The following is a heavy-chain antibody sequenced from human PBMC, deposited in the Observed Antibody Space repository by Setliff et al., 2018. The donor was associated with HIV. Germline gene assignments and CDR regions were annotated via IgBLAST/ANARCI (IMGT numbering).Heavy chain of an antibody. CDR1: GRSFSSYA. D-gene: IGHD5-12*01. CDR2: IIPIFGTT. V-gene: IGHV1-69*13. CDR3: ARVGEMATIGYSYYYMDV. Sequence: SVKVSCKTSGRSFSSYAVSWVRQAPGQGLEWMGGIIPIFGTTNHAQNFQGRVTITADESASTVYMELSSLRSEDTAVYYCARVGEMATIGYSYYYMDVWGKGTTVTVSS. J-gene: IGHJ6*03.